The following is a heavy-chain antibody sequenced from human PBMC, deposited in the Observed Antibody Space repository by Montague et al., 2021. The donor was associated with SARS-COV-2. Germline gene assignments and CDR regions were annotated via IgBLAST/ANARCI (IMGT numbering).Heavy chain of an antibody. CDR3: ARDSEYSIDD. J-gene: IGHJ4*02. D-gene: IGHD6-6*01. CDR1: GDSVSEHRVT. V-gene: IGHV6-1*01. Sequence: CAISGDSVSEHRVTSEWLRQSLSTALELVGRTYYGSKWYNDYAVSMQSRVTIDPDTSKNQFSLHVNSVTPEDTAVYYCARDSEYSIDDWGQGLLVTVSS. CDR2: TYYGSKWYN.